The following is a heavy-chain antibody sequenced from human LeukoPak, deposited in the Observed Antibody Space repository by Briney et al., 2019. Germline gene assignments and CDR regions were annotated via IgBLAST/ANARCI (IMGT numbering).Heavy chain of an antibody. CDR2: IYCSGST. Sequence: PSETLSLTCTVSGGSISSYYWSWIRQPPGKGLEWIGYIYCSGSTNYNPSLKSRVTISVDTSKNQFSLKLSSVTAADTAVYYCARGRTTVTEYYFDYWGQGTLVTVSS. CDR3: ARGRTTVTEYYFDY. D-gene: IGHD4-17*01. J-gene: IGHJ4*02. CDR1: GGSISSYY. V-gene: IGHV4-59*01.